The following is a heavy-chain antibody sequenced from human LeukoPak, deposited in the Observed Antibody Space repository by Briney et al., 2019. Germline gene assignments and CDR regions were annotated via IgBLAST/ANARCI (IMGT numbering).Heavy chain of an antibody. Sequence: GGSLRLSCAASGFPFSSTWMHWVRQAPGKGLEWVSYISSSGTTIYYADSVKGRFTISRDNAKNSLYLQMNSLRAEDTAVYYCARRRDSGSLQHFDYWGQGTLVTVSS. J-gene: IGHJ4*02. CDR2: ISSSGTTI. V-gene: IGHV3-48*04. CDR3: ARRRDSGSLQHFDY. CDR1: GFPFSSTW. D-gene: IGHD1-26*01.